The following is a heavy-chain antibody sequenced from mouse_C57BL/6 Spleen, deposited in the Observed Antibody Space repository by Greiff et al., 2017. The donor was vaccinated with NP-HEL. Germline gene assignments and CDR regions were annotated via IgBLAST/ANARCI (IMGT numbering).Heavy chain of an antibody. J-gene: IGHJ4*01. CDR1: GYSFTSYY. Sequence: QVQLQQSGPELVKPGASVKISCKASGYSFTSYYIHWVKQRPGQGLEWIGWIYPGSGNTKYNEKFKGKATLTADTSSSTAYMQLSSLTSEDSAVYYCASPLRDYAMDYWGQGTSVTVSS. CDR2: IYPGSGNT. V-gene: IGHV1-66*01. D-gene: IGHD2-12*01. CDR3: ASPLRDYAMDY.